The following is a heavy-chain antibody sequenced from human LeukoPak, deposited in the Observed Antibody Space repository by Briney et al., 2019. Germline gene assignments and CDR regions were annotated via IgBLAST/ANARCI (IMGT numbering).Heavy chain of an antibody. Sequence: GGSLRLSREASGFTFSSYAISWVRQAPGNGLDWISSISGSGGDTYYSDSVRGRFTISRDNSKNTLYMQMNSLSVEDTAVYYCAKEIYGDSTGGRFQQWGQGTLVTVSS. D-gene: IGHD4-17*01. CDR1: GFTFSSYA. V-gene: IGHV3-23*01. CDR3: AKEIYGDSTGGRFQQ. J-gene: IGHJ1*01. CDR2: ISGSGGDT.